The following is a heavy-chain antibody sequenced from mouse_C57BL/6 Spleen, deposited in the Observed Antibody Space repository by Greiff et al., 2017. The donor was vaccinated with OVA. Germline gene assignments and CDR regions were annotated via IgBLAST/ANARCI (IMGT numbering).Heavy chain of an antibody. D-gene: IGHD1-1*01. CDR3: ARSGSSLDY. CDR1: GYTFTSYW. V-gene: IGHV1-50*01. J-gene: IGHJ2*01. CDR2: IDPSDSYT. Sequence: VQGVESGAELVKPGASVKLSCKASGYTFTSYWMQWVKQRPGQGLEWIGEIDPSDSYTNYNQKFKGKATLTVDTSSSTAYMQLSSLTSEDSAVYYCARSGSSLDYWGQGTTLTVSS.